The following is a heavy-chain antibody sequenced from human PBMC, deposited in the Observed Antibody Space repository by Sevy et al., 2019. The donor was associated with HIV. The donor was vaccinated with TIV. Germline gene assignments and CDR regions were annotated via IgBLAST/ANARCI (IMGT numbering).Heavy chain of an antibody. CDR1: GGSISSSNW. Sequence: SETLSLTCAVSGGSISSSNWWSWVRQPPGKGLEWIGEIYHSGSTNYNPSLKSPVTISVDKSKNQFSLKLSSVTAADTAVYYCARDKGRSSSLYLHAKVGYFDYWGQGTLVTVSS. CDR2: IYHSGST. D-gene: IGHD6-13*01. CDR3: ARDKGRSSSLYLHAKVGYFDY. J-gene: IGHJ4*02. V-gene: IGHV4-4*02.